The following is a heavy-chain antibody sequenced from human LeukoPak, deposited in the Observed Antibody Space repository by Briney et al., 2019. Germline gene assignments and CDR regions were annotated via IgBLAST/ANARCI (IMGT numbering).Heavy chain of an antibody. CDR1: GGTFGSYA. CDR3: ARPSYGDLYYYYYMDV. Sequence: SVKVSCKASGGTFGSYAISWVRQAPGQGLEWMGGIIPIFGTANYAQKFQGRVTITADESTSTAYMELSSLRSEDTAVYYCARPSYGDLYYYYYMDVWGKGTTVTVSS. D-gene: IGHD5-18*01. V-gene: IGHV1-69*13. CDR2: IIPIFGTA. J-gene: IGHJ6*03.